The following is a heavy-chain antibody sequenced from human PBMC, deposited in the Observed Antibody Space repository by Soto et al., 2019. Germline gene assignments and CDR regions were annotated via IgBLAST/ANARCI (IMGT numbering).Heavy chain of an antibody. D-gene: IGHD2-2*02. V-gene: IGHV3-48*01. CDR2: ISSSSSTI. J-gene: IGHJ5*02. CDR3: ARDTCSSTSRYNWPSWFDP. Sequence: SGGSLRLSCAASGFTFSSYSMNWVRQAPGKGLEWVSYISSSSSTIYYADSVKGRFTISRDNAKNSLYLQMNSLRAEDTAVYYCARDTCSSTSRYNWPSWFDPWGQGTLVTVSS. CDR1: GFTFSSYS.